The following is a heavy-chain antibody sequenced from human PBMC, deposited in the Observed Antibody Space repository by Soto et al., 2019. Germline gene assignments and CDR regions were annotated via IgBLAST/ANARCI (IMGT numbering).Heavy chain of an antibody. D-gene: IGHD3-10*01. CDR3: ARDGGGFGELLLNSYDAFDL. V-gene: IGHV3-53*01. CDR1: GINVRNNY. J-gene: IGHJ3*01. CDR2: IYSSSSP. Sequence: EVQLVESGGGLIEPGGSLRLSCAASGINVRNNYMHWVRQAPGKGLEWVALIYSSSSPYYADSVKGRFTISSDNSDRTLFLEMNGLRGEDTAIYYCARDGGGFGELLLNSYDAFDLWGQGKLVTVSS.